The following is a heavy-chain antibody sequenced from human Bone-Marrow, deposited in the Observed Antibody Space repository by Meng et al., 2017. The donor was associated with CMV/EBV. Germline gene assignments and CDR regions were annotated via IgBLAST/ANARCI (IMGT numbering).Heavy chain of an antibody. V-gene: IGHV1-2*02. Sequence: ASGYTFTGYHTHWVRQAPGQGLQWMGWINHNSGGTNYAQKFQGRVTMIRDTSISTADMELSRLSSDDTAVYYCARMIPSGYQDFDYWGQGTLVTVSS. CDR2: INHNSGGT. CDR3: ARMIPSGYQDFDY. CDR1: GYTFTGYH. J-gene: IGHJ4*02. D-gene: IGHD3-22*01.